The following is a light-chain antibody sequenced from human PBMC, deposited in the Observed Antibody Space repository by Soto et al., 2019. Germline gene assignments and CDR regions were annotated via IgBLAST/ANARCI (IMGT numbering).Light chain of an antibody. CDR2: GAS. J-gene: IGKJ1*01. V-gene: IGKV3-15*01. CDR3: QQYNNWPPVT. CDR1: QSVSSN. Sequence: EIVMTQSPATLSVSPGERATLSCRASQSVSSNLAWYQQKPGQAPRLLIYGASTKATGIPARFSGSGSGTEFTLTISSLQSEDFAVYYCQQYNNWPPVTFGQGTKVEIK.